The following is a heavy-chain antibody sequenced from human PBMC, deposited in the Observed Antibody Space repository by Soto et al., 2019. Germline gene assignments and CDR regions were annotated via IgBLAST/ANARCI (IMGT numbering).Heavy chain of an antibody. CDR3: ARALTFYDSVGYYYY. Sequence: SETLSLTCSVSGASINSSTYFWGWLRQPPGKGLEWIGDVYYSGSTSYTPSLKSRVVISVDTSKNQFSLQLTSVTAADTAVYYCARALTFYDSVGYYYYWGQGTLVTVS. V-gene: IGHV4-39*01. CDR2: VYYSGST. J-gene: IGHJ4*02. D-gene: IGHD3-22*01. CDR1: GASINSSTYF.